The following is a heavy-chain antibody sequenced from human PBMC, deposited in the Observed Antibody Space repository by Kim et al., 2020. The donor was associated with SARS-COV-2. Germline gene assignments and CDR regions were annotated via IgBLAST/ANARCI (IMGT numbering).Heavy chain of an antibody. D-gene: IGHD1-26*01. CDR2: NGDT. V-gene: IGHV1-3*01. J-gene: IGHJ4*02. Sequence: NGDTKYSQKVQGRVAITRETSAGTAYMELSSLRSEDTAVYFCAREGESGDWGQGTLVTVSS. CDR3: AREGESGD.